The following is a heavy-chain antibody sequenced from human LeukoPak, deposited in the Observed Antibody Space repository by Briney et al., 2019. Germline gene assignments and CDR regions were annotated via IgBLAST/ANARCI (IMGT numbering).Heavy chain of an antibody. V-gene: IGHV4-39*01. D-gene: IGHD2-15*01. J-gene: IGHJ4*02. CDR2: IYYSGST. CDR3: ARVVYCSGGSCYDY. CDR1: GGPISSSSYY. Sequence: SETLSLTCTVSGGPISSSSYYWGWIRQPPGKGLEWIGSIYYSGSTYYNPSLKSRVTISVDTSKNQFSLKLSSVTAADTAVYYCARVVYCSGGSCYDYWGQGTLVTVSS.